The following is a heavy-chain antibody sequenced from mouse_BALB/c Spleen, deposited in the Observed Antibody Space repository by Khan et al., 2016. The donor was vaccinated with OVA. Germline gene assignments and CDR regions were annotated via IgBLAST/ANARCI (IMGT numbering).Heavy chain of an antibody. CDR2: IYPGNVNT. D-gene: IGHD2-10*02. CDR1: GYTFTSYF. Sequence: QVQLQQSGPELVKPGASVRISCKASGYTFTSYFIHWVKQRPGQGLEWIGWIYPGNVNTEYNERFTGKATLTADQSSSTTYMQLSSLTSEDSAVYFCARAGYGSFAYWGQGTLVTVSA. J-gene: IGHJ3*01. V-gene: IGHV1S56*01. CDR3: ARAGYGSFAY.